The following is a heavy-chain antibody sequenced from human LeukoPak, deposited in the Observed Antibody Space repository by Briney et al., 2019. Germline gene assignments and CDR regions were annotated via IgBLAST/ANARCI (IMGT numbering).Heavy chain of an antibody. CDR3: ARVLSGEAAAFDY. D-gene: IGHD2-2*01. Sequence: ASVKVCCKASGYTFGSYYMHWLRQAPGQWLEWMGIINPSGGSTSYAQKFQGRVTMTRDTSTSTVCMELSSLRSEDTAVYYCARVLSGEAAAFDYWGQGTLVTVSS. CDR2: INPSGGST. CDR1: GYTFGSYY. J-gene: IGHJ4*02. V-gene: IGHV1-46*01.